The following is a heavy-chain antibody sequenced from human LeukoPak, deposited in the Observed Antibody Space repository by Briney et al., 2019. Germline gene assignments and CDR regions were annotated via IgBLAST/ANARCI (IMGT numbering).Heavy chain of an antibody. Sequence: ASVKVSCKASGYTFSDYYIHWVRQAPGQGIEWMGVMNPSGGSTDYARKFQGRVTMTRDTSTSTVYMELSSLRSDDTAVYYCAREYDSGVDYWGQGTLVTVSS. V-gene: IGHV1-46*01. CDR1: GYTFSDYY. J-gene: IGHJ4*02. D-gene: IGHD6-19*01. CDR2: MNPSGGST. CDR3: AREYDSGVDY.